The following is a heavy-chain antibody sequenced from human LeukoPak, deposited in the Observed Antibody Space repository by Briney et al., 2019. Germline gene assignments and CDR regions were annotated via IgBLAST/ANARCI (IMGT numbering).Heavy chain of an antibody. J-gene: IGHJ4*02. Sequence: GESLKISCKGSGYSFTSYWIGWVRQMPGKGLEWMGIIYPGDSDTRYSPSFQGQVTISADKSISTAYLQWSSLKASDTAMYYCARLRRYYDSSGYFYFDYWGQGTLVTVSS. CDR3: ARLRRYYDSSGYFYFDY. CDR2: IYPGDSDT. D-gene: IGHD3-22*01. V-gene: IGHV5-51*01. CDR1: GYSFTSYW.